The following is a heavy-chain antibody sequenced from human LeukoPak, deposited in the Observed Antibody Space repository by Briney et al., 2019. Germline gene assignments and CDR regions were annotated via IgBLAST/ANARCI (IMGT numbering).Heavy chain of an antibody. J-gene: IGHJ5*02. V-gene: IGHV1-46*01. Sequence: GASVKVSCKASGYTFTSYYMHWVRQAPGQGLEWMGIINPSGGSTSYAQKFQGRVTMTRDTSISTAYMELSRLRSDDTAVYYCARSRTTVTARNWFDPWGQGTLVTVSS. CDR1: GYTFTSYY. CDR3: ARSRTTVTARNWFDP. CDR2: INPSGGST. D-gene: IGHD4-17*01.